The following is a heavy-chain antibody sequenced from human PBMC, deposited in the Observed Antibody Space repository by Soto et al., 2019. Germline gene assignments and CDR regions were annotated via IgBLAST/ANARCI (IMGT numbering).Heavy chain of an antibody. V-gene: IGHV3-30*18. CDR1: GFIFSKYG. D-gene: IGHD3-10*01. Sequence: QVQLVESGGGVVQPGRSLRLSCAASGFIFSKYGMHWVRQAPGKGLAWGAVISYDGSNKYYAESVKGQFIISRDKSENTLYLQMNSLRAEDTGLYYCAKDLGSGKPYYYYAMDVWGQGNTVTVSS. J-gene: IGHJ6*02. CDR2: ISYDGSNK. CDR3: AKDLGSGKPYYYYAMDV.